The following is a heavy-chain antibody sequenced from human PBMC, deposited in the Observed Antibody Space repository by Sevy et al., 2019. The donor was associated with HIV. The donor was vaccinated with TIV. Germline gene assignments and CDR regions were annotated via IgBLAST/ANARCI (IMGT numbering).Heavy chain of an antibody. D-gene: IGHD2-2*01. V-gene: IGHV4-34*01. Sequence: SETLSLTCAVYGGSFSGYYWNWIRQSPGKGLEWIGEINHSASNHYNPPLKTRITISVDSSKNQFFLRLNSVTAADTAVYYCARAPPVVVVPGAPSWFDPWGQGTLVTVSS. CDR3: ARAPPVVVVPGAPSWFDP. J-gene: IGHJ5*02. CDR2: INHSASN. CDR1: GGSFSGYY.